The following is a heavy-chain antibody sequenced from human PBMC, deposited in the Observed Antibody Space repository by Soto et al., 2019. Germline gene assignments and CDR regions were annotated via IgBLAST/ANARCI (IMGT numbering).Heavy chain of an antibody. V-gene: IGHV3-23*01. CDR1: GFTFSSYA. CDR3: ANRGAIAVAGTYDY. J-gene: IGHJ4*01. CDR2: ISGGST. Sequence: GGSLRLSCAASGFTFSSYAMSWVRQAPGKGLEWVSAISGGSTYYADSVKGRFTISRDNSKNTLYLQMNSLRAEDTAVYYCANRGAIAVAGTYDYWGQEPWSPSPQ. D-gene: IGHD6-19*01.